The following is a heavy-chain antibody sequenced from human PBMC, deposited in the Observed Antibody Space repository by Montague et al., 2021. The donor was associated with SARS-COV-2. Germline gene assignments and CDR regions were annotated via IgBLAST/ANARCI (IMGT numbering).Heavy chain of an antibody. J-gene: IGHJ6*04. CDR3: AREYSAPRWFGEYNRYGMDV. CDR1: GFTFSSYD. D-gene: IGHD3-10*01. Sequence: SLRLSCAASGFTFSSYDMHWVRQAPGKGLEWVAVIWYDGSNQYYGDSVKGRFTISRDNSKNTLYLQMNSLRAEDTAVYYCAREYSAPRWFGEYNRYGMDVWGKGTTATVSS. V-gene: IGHV3-33*08. CDR2: IWYDGSNQ.